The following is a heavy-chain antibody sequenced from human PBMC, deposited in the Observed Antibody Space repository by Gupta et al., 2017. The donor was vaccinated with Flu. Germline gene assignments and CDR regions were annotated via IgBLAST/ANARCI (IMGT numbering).Heavy chain of an antibody. V-gene: IGHV1-2*02. CDR3: ARTPSIAGWFFDL. D-gene: IGHD2/OR15-2a*01. Sequence: QVQLVQSGDEVKKPGASVKVSCKASGYTFTDYYIHWGRQAPGQGPEWMAWINPYSGSTFYAQKFQGRLTLSTDASIHTAYMDLTSLSSDDTAVYFCARTPSIAGWFFDLWGRGTLVTVSS. CDR2: INPYSGST. CDR1: GYTFTDYY. J-gene: IGHJ2*01.